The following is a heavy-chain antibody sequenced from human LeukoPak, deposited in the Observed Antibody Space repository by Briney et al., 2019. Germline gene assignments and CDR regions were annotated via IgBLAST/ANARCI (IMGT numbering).Heavy chain of an antibody. V-gene: IGHV3-7*01. CDR2: IKQDGSEK. J-gene: IGHJ1*01. Sequence: GGSLRLSCAASGFTFSSCWMSWVRQAPGKGLEWVANIKQDGSEKYYVDSVKGRFTISRDNAKNSLYLQMNSLRAEDTAVYYCARDAQPQYSSGSLYAEYFQHWGQGTLVTVSS. CDR1: GFTFSSCW. D-gene: IGHD6-19*01. CDR3: ARDAQPQYSSGSLYAEYFQH.